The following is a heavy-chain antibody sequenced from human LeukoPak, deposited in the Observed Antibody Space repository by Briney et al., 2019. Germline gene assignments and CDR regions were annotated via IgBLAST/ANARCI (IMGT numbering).Heavy chain of an antibody. CDR3: ARHQSGAVAGTGFDY. CDR2: IFYSGST. CDR1: GGSISGYY. D-gene: IGHD6-19*01. V-gene: IGHV4-59*05. Sequence: SETLSLTCTVSGGSISGYYGSWIRQPPGKGLEWIGSIFYSGSTYYNPSLKSRVTISVGTSKTQVTLKLRSVTAADTAVYYCARHQSGAVAGTGFDYWGQGTLVTVSS. J-gene: IGHJ4*02.